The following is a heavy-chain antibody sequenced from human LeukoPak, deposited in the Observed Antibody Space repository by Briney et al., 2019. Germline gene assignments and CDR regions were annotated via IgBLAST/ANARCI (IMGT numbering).Heavy chain of an antibody. CDR2: IKPDGSEK. V-gene: IGHV3-7*03. Sequence: GGSLRLSCAASGLIFSKYWMTWVRQAPGRGLEWVASIKPDGSEKYYLDSVKGRFTISRDNAKNSLYLQMNSLRAEDTAVYYCARAFQGFDYWGQGTLVTVSS. CDR3: ARAFQGFDY. J-gene: IGHJ4*02. D-gene: IGHD3-16*01. CDR1: GLIFSKYW.